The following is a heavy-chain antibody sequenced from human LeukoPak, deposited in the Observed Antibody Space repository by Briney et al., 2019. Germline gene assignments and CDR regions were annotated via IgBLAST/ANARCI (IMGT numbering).Heavy chain of an antibody. CDR1: GGSISTYY. Sequence: PSETLSLTCTVSGGSISTYYWNWVRQPPGQGLEWMGYIYNSGSTNYNPSLKSRVTIPVDTSKNQVSLKLTSVTAADTAVYYCAAIYKSSWLQPKFDYWGQGTLVTVSS. CDR2: IYNSGST. D-gene: IGHD6-13*01. J-gene: IGHJ4*02. CDR3: AAIYKSSWLQPKFDY. V-gene: IGHV4-59*08.